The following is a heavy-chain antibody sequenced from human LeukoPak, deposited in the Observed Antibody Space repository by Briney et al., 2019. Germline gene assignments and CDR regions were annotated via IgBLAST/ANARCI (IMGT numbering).Heavy chain of an antibody. CDR2: IYYSGSI. Sequence: PSETMSLTCAVSGYSISSSNWWGWIRQPPGKGLEWIGYIYYSGSIYYNPSLKSRVTMSVDTSKNQFSLKLSSVTAVDTAVYYCASSPDRDYYFDYWGQGTLVTVSS. CDR3: ASSPDRDYYFDY. CDR1: GYSISSSNW. J-gene: IGHJ4*02. V-gene: IGHV4-28*05. D-gene: IGHD3-22*01.